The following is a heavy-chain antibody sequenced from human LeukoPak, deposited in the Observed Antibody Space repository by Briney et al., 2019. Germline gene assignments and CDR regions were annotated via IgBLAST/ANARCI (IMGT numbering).Heavy chain of an antibody. J-gene: IGHJ4*02. CDR1: GFTFSSSG. D-gene: IGHD3-16*02. CDR3: AKGAFVRLGELSPH. Sequence: GGSLRLSCAASGFTFSSSGMHWVRQAPGRGLEWVAFIQHDGTKTYYADSVKGRFTTSRDSSENTLYLQMNILRTDDTAVYYCAKGAFVRLGELSPHWGQGTLVTVSS. CDR2: IQHDGTKT. V-gene: IGHV3-30*02.